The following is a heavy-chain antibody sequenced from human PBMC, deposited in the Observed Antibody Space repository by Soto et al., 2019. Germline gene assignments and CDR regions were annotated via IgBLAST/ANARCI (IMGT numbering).Heavy chain of an antibody. J-gene: IGHJ4*02. Sequence: PGVSLRLSCAASGFTFSSYSMNWVRQAPGKGLEWVSSISSSGGCIYYADSVKGRFTISRDNAKNSLYLQMNSLRAEDTAVYYCAKAGGPSAPKSDYWGQGTLVTVSS. CDR2: ISSSGGCI. CDR3: AKAGGPSAPKSDY. V-gene: IGHV3-21*04. CDR1: GFTFSSYS. D-gene: IGHD2-8*02.